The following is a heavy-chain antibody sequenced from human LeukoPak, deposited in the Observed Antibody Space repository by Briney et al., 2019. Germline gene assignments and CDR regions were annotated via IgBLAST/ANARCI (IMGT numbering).Heavy chain of an antibody. V-gene: IGHV1-2*02. CDR2: INPNSGGT. Sequence: GASVKVSCKASGYTFTGYYIHWVRQAPGQGLESMGWINPNSGGTNYAQKFQGRVTMTRDTSISTAYMELSSLRPDDTAVYYCARDLSYSTSSGGDEHLRSSGSGLNWGQGTLVTVSS. D-gene: IGHD6-6*01. J-gene: IGHJ4*02. CDR3: ARDLSYSTSSGGDEHLRSSGSGLN. CDR1: GYTFTGYY.